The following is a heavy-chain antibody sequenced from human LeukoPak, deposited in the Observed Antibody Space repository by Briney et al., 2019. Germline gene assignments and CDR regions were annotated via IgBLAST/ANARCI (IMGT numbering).Heavy chain of an antibody. CDR2: ISSSGSTI. CDR3: ARPAPDYYYGMDV. Sequence: PGGSLRLSCAASGFTFSSYEMNWVRQPPGKGLEWVSYISSSGSTIYCADSVKGRFTISRDNAKNSLYLQMNSLRAEDTAVYYCARPAPDYYYGMDVWGQGTTVTVSS. J-gene: IGHJ6*02. V-gene: IGHV3-48*03. CDR1: GFTFSSYE.